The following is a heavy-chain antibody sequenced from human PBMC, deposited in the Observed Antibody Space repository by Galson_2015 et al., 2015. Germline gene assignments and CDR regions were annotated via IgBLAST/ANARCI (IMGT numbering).Heavy chain of an antibody. J-gene: IGHJ4*02. D-gene: IGHD2-21*02. CDR3: ASAACGGDCYSDY. Sequence: QSGAEVKKPGESLKISCKASGYSFNTCWIGWVRQMPGKGLEWMGIIYPGDSDTRYSPSFQGQVTMSADESISTAYLQWDSLKASDTGMYYCASAACGGDCYSDYWGQGTLVTVSS. CDR2: IYPGDSDT. CDR1: GYSFNTCW. V-gene: IGHV5-51*01.